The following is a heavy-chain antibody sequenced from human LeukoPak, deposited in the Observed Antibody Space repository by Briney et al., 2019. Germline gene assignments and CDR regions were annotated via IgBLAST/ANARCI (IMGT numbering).Heavy chain of an antibody. CDR2: IYSDGSRT. J-gene: IGHJ4*02. CDR1: GFTFSSFA. V-gene: IGHV3-64D*06. Sequence: GGSLRLTCAASGFTFSSFAMHWVRQAPGKGLEYLSAIYSDGSRTYYADSVKGRFTISRDNSKNTLYFEMSSLRVEDTAVYYCVKSPGSGWPVWGQGTLLTVSS. D-gene: IGHD6-19*01. CDR3: VKSPGSGWPV.